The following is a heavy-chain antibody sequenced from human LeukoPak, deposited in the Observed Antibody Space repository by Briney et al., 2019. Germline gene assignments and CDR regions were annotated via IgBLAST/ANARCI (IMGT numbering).Heavy chain of an antibody. CDR3: ARVVWNDGTDAFDI. CDR2: MNPNSGST. J-gene: IGHJ3*02. Sequence: ASVKVSCKASGYTFTSHDINWVRQATGQGLGWMGWMNPNSGSTGYAQKFQGRVTMTRTTSISTAYMELSSLKSEDTAVYYCARVVWNDGTDAFDIWGQGTMVTVSS. D-gene: IGHD1-1*01. CDR1: GYTFTSHD. V-gene: IGHV1-8*01.